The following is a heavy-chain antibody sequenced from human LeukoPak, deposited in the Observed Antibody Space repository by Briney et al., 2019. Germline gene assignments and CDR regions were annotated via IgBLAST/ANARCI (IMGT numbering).Heavy chain of an antibody. CDR1: GFIFSNDD. CDR3: ARDRDFRGVIRRGLDY. D-gene: IGHD3-10*01. J-gene: IGHJ4*02. CDR2: MSGDGRRT. Sequence: GGSLRLSFAASGFIFSNDDLNWVRQAPGKGLEWVAGMSGDGRRTDYAGSVKGRFTISRDNSRDTLSLQMNSLRAEDTAVYYCARDRDFRGVIRRGLDYWGQGTLVTVSS. V-gene: IGHV3-23*01.